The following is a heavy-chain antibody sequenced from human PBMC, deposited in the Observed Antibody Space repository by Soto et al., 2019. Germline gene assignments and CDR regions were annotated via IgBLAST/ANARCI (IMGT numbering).Heavy chain of an antibody. D-gene: IGHD3-9*01. Sequence: PSETLSLTCTVSGGSITSSSYYWGWIRQPPGKGLEWIGSIYYGGSTYYNPSLQTRVSVSADTSKNQFSLKVNSVTVADTAVYYCAEAFRYFDWLSRPLEWFDPWGQGTLVTVSS. CDR2: IYYGGST. J-gene: IGHJ5*02. V-gene: IGHV4-39*01. CDR3: AEAFRYFDWLSRPLEWFDP. CDR1: GGSITSSSYY.